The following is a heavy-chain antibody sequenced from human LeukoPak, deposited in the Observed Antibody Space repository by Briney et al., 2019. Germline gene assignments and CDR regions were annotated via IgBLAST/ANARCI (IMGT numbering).Heavy chain of an antibody. CDR1: GGSISSYY. D-gene: IGHD3-22*01. V-gene: IGHV4-59*01. CDR3: AREGYDSNIYYKADY. CDR2: ISYSGST. J-gene: IGHJ4*02. Sequence: PSETLSLTCTVSGGSISSYYWSWIRQPPGKGLEWIGYISYSGSTSYNPSLKSLFTITLDTSKNQFSLKLSSVTAADTAVYYCAREGYDSNIYYKADYWGQGTLVTVSS.